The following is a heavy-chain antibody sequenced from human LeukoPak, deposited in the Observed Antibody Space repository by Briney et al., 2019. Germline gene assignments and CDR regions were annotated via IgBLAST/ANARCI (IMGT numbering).Heavy chain of an antibody. CDR2: ISASGGNT. CDR1: GFTFSIYA. CDR3: AKRTAVVGPYFDY. J-gene: IGHJ4*02. D-gene: IGHD6-13*01. V-gene: IGHV3-23*01. Sequence: GGSLRLSCAASGFTFSIYAMSWVRQAPGKGLEWVSTISASGGNTYYADSVKGRFTISRDNSKNTLYLLMNNLRAEDTALYYCAKRTAVVGPYFDYWGQGTLVTVSS.